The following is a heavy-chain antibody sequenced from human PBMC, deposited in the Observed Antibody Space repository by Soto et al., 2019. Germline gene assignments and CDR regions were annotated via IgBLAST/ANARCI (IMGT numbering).Heavy chain of an antibody. Sequence: SETLSLTCTVSGGSISSYYWSWIRQPAGKGLEWIGRFYTSGSTNYNPSLKSRVTMSVDTSKNQFSLKLSSVTAADTAVYYCARDGRVRFLEWPHSLYYYYYGMDVWGQGTTVTVSS. J-gene: IGHJ6*02. D-gene: IGHD3-3*01. CDR1: GGSISSYY. CDR3: ARDGRVRFLEWPHSLYYYYYGMDV. V-gene: IGHV4-4*07. CDR2: FYTSGST.